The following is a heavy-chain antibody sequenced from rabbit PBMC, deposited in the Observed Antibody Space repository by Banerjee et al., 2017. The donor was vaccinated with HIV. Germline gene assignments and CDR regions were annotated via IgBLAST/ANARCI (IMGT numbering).Heavy chain of an antibody. V-gene: IGHV1S7*01. CDR1: GFDFSSYY. Sequence: QSLEESGGDLVQPGGSLKLSCKASGFDFSSYYMTWVRQAPGKGLEWIGDIDPVFNNTDYASWVNGRFTISRENTQNTVSLQMNSLTAADTAAYFCARAGGVAYNYGLWGQGTLVTVS. J-gene: IGHJ3*01. CDR3: ARAGGVAYNYGL. CDR2: IDPVFNNT. D-gene: IGHD6-1*01.